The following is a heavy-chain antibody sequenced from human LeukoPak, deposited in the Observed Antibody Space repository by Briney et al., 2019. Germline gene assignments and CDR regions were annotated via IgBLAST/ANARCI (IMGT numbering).Heavy chain of an antibody. J-gene: IGHJ1*01. D-gene: IGHD4-11*01. CDR3: ARDKAVTTELTQYFHH. Sequence: ASVKVSCKASGYTFTSYGISWVRQAPGQGLEWMGWISAYNGNTNFAQKLQDRVTMTTDTSTSTAYMELRSLTSDDTAVYYCARDKAVTTELTQYFHHWGQGTLVTVSS. CDR1: GYTFTSYG. V-gene: IGHV1-18*01. CDR2: ISAYNGNT.